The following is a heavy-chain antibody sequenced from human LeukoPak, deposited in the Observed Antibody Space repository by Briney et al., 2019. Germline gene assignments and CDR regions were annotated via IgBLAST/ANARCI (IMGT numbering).Heavy chain of an antibody. D-gene: IGHD3-22*01. CDR3: ARAYDSSGYYPLDFDY. CDR2: ISAYNGNT. V-gene: IGHV1-18*01. CDR1: GYTFTSYG. Sequence: ASVKVSCKASGYTFTSYGISWVRQAPGQGLEWMGWISAYNGNTNYAQKPQGRVTMTTDTSTSTAYMELRSLRSDDTAVYYCARAYDSSGYYPLDFDYWGQGTLVTVSS. J-gene: IGHJ4*02.